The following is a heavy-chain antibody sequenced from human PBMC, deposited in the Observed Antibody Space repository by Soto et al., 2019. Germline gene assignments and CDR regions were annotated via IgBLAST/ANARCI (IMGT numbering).Heavy chain of an antibody. CDR2: IFTDDTT. CDR1: GFTVSSTY. CDR3: ARGDTPMITGMDSFDI. J-gene: IGHJ3*02. D-gene: IGHD5-18*01. Sequence: PGGSLRFSCAASGFTVSSTYMTWVRQAPGKGLEWVSVIFTDDTTNYADSVKGRFTISRDNARNSLYLQMDSLRAEDTAVYFCARGDTPMITGMDSFDIWGQGTMVTVSS. V-gene: IGHV3-53*01.